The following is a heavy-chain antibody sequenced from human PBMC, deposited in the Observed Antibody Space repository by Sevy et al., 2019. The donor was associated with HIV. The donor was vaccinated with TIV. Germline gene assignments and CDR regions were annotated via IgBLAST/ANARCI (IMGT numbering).Heavy chain of an antibody. V-gene: IGHV3-48*01. D-gene: IGHD5-12*01. Sequence: HGGSVRLSCAASGFTFSTYDMNWVRQAPGKGVEWISYISSSSSNIYYADSVKGRFTISRDNAKNSLFVQMHSLRAEDTAVYYCAREGGYTDQGMDVWGQGTTVTVSS. CDR2: ISSSSSNI. CDR3: AREGGYTDQGMDV. CDR1: GFTFSTYD. J-gene: IGHJ6*02.